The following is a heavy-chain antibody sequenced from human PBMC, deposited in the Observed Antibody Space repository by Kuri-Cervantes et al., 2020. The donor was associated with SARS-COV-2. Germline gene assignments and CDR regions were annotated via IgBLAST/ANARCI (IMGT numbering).Heavy chain of an antibody. CDR2: IGTAGDT. CDR1: GSTFSSYD. Sequence: ETLSLTCAASGSTFSSYDMHWVRQATGKGLEWVSAIGTAGDTYYPGSVKGRFTISRDNAKNSLYLQMNSLRAEDTAVYYCARPAHRPTGIAAAGNWFDPWGQGTLVTVSS. CDR3: ARPAHRPTGIAAAGNWFDP. D-gene: IGHD6-13*01. J-gene: IGHJ5*02. V-gene: IGHV3-13*01.